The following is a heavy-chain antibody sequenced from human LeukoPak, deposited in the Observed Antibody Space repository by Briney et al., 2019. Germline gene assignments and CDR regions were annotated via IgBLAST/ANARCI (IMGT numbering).Heavy chain of an antibody. CDR2: MNPNSGNT. CDR1: GYTFTSYD. J-gene: IGHJ6*03. D-gene: IGHD4-17*01. V-gene: IGHV1-8*01. Sequence: ASVKVSCKASGYTFTSYDINWVLQATGQGLEWMGWMNPNSGNTGYAQKFQGRVTMTRNTSISTAYMELSSLRSEDTAVYYCATTQGGDYAYYYYMDVWGKGTTVTVSS. CDR3: ATTQGGDYAYYYYMDV.